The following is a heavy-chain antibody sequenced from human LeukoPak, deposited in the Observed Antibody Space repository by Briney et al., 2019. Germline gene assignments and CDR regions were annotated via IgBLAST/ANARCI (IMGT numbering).Heavy chain of an antibody. CDR3: ERVTSGSSWYVDY. V-gene: IGHV6-1*01. D-gene: IGHD1-26*01. CDR2: TYYRFKWYN. Sequence: PSQTLSLTCVLSGGTVSINSAAWNWIRQSPSRGLEWLGRTYYRFKWYNDYAVSVKSRITINPDTSKNQISLQLNSVPPEDTAMYYCERVTSGSSWYVDYWGQGTLVTVSS. CDR1: GGTVSINSAA. J-gene: IGHJ4*02.